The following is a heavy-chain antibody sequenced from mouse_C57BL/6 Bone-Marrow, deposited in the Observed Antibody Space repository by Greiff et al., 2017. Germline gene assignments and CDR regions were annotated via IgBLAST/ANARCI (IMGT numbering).Heavy chain of an antibody. CDR1: GFTFSDYY. Sequence: EVKLVESGGGLVQPGGSLKLSCAASGFTFSDYYMYWVRQTPEKRLEWVAYISNGGGSTYYPDTVKGRFTISSDNAKNTLYLQMSRLKSEDTAMYYCARHGDYFYYAMDYWGQGTSVTVSS. J-gene: IGHJ4*01. V-gene: IGHV5-12*01. CDR2: ISNGGGST. D-gene: IGHD1-1*01. CDR3: ARHGDYFYYAMDY.